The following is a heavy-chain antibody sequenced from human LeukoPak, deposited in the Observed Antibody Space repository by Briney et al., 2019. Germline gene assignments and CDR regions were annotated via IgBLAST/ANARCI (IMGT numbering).Heavy chain of an antibody. CDR1: GFTFSSYS. Sequence: PGGSLRLSCAASGFTFSSYSMNWVRQAPGKGLEWVSYISSSSSTIYYADSVKGRFTISRDNAKNSLHLQMNSLRDEDTAVYYCARDSLYGDYVPNFDYWGQGTLVTVSS. D-gene: IGHD4-17*01. V-gene: IGHV3-48*02. J-gene: IGHJ4*02. CDR2: ISSSSSTI. CDR3: ARDSLYGDYVPNFDY.